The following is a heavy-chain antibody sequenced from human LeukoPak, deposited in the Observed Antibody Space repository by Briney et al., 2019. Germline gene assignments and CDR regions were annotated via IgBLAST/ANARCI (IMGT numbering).Heavy chain of an antibody. CDR3: ARDLTYDFWSGSLGY. J-gene: IGHJ4*02. Sequence: TGGSLRLSCAASGFTFSSYAMSWVRQAPGKGLEWVAIISYDGSNKYYADSVKGRFTISRDNSKNTLYLQMNSLRAEDTAVYYCARDLTYDFWSGSLGYWGQGTLVTVSS. CDR1: GFTFSSYA. V-gene: IGHV3-30-3*01. CDR2: ISYDGSNK. D-gene: IGHD3-3*01.